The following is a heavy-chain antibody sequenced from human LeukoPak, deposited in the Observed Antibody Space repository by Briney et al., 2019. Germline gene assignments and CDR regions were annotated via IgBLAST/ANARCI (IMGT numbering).Heavy chain of an antibody. J-gene: IGHJ3*02. Sequence: GGSLRLSCAASGFTFSSYWMNWVRQAPGKGLVWVSRIASDGSSTTYADSVKGRFRISRDNAKNTLYLQMNSLRVEDTAVYYCAVDYGDYVHGAFDIWGQGTMVTVSS. V-gene: IGHV3-74*01. CDR3: AVDYGDYVHGAFDI. CDR2: IASDGSST. CDR1: GFTFSSYW. D-gene: IGHD4-17*01.